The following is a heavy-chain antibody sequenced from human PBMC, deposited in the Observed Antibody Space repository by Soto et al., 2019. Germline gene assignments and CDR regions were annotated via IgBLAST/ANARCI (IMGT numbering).Heavy chain of an antibody. CDR1: GYTFTSYG. D-gene: IGHD3-22*01. CDR2: ISAYNGNT. Sequence: ASVKVSCKASGYTFTSYGISWVRQAPGQGLEWMGWISAYNGNTNYAQKLQGRVTMTTDTSTSTAYMELRSLRSDDTAVYYCARAGGYDSSAPASPPSYWGQGTLVTVSS. J-gene: IGHJ4*02. V-gene: IGHV1-18*04. CDR3: ARAGGYDSSAPASPPSY.